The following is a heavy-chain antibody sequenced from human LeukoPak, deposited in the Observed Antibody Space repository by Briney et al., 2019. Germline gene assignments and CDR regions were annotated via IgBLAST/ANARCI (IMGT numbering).Heavy chain of an antibody. CDR1: GDSVSSSSAA. Sequence: SQTLSLTCAISGDSVSSSSAAWNWIRQSPSRGLEWLGRTYYRSKWYNDYAVSVKSRITINPDTSKNQFSLQLNSVTPEDTAVYYCARELLEDVDIVATMLDYWGQGTLVTVSS. D-gene: IGHD5-12*01. J-gene: IGHJ4*02. CDR2: TYYRSKWYN. V-gene: IGHV6-1*01. CDR3: ARELLEDVDIVATMLDY.